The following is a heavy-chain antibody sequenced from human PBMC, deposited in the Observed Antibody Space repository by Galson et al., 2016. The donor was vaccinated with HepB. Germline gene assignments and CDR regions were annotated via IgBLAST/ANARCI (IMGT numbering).Heavy chain of an antibody. CDR1: GYSFSSYF. CDR3: ARIDVRFRSGAPYSSGWLDY. D-gene: IGHD6-19*01. J-gene: IGHJ4*02. V-gene: IGHV1-18*01. Sequence: SVKVSCKASGYSFSSYFITWVRQAPGQGLEWMGWISAYNGNTNYAQKFQGRVTMTTDKSTSTAYMELRSLRSDDTAIFYCARIDVRFRSGAPYSSGWLDYWGQGTLVIVSS. CDR2: ISAYNGNT.